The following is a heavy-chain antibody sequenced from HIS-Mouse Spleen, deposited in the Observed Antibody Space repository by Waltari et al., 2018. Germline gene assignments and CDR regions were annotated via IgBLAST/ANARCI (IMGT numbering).Heavy chain of an antibody. CDR3: ARGHDYSNYFDY. V-gene: IGHV1-8*01. D-gene: IGHD4-4*01. CDR2: MNPNSGNT. J-gene: IGHJ4*02. Sequence: QVQLVQSGAEVTKPGASVKVSCKASGYTFTSYDINWVRHATGQGLEWMGWMNPNSGNTGYAQKFQGRVTMTRNTSISTAYMELSSLRSEDTAVYYCARGHDYSNYFDYWGQGTLVTVSS. CDR1: GYTFTSYD.